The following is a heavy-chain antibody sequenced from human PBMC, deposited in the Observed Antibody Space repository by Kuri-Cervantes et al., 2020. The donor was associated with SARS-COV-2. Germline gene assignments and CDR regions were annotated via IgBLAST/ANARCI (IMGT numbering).Heavy chain of an antibody. J-gene: IGHJ6*03. V-gene: IGHV1-2*02. Sequence: ASVKVSCKASGYTFTGYYMHWVRQAPGQGLEWMGWINPNSGGTNYAQKFQGRVTMTRDTSISTAYMELSRLRSDDTAVYYCARKGVDYYYYMDVWGKGTAVPSP. D-gene: IGHD3-3*01. CDR1: GYTFTGYY. CDR3: ARKGVDYYYYMDV. CDR2: INPNSGGT.